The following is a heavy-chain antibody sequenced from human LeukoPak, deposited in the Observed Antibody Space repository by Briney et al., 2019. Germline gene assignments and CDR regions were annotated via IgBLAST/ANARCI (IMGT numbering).Heavy chain of an antibody. CDR3: AKEKDPDYYDSSGSLGFDP. CDR2: ISWNSGSI. D-gene: IGHD3-22*01. CDR1: GFTFRSYA. V-gene: IGHV3-9*01. Sequence: SLRLSCAASGFTFRSYAMHWVRQAPGKGLEWVSGISWNSGSIGYADSVKGRFTISRDNAKNSLYLQMNSLRAEDTALYYCAKEKDPDYYDSSGSLGFDPWGQGTLVTVSS. J-gene: IGHJ5*02.